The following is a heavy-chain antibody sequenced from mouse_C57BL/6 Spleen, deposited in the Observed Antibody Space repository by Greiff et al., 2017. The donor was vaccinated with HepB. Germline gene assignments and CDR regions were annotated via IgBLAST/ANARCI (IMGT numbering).Heavy chain of an antibody. D-gene: IGHD4-1*01. CDR1: GFTFSNYW. CDR2: IRLKSDNYAT. J-gene: IGHJ2*01. V-gene: IGHV6-3*01. CDR3: TGLGFDY. Sequence: EVKLEESGGGLVQPGGSMKFSCVASGFTFSNYWMNWVRQSPEKGLEWVAQIRLKSDNYATHYAESVKGRFTSSRDDSKSMVYLQMNNLRAEDTGIYYCTGLGFDYWGQGTTLTVSS.